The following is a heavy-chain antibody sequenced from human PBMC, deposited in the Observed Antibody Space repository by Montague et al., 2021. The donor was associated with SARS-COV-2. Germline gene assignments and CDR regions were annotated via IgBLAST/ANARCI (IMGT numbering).Heavy chain of an antibody. Sequence: TLSLTCTVSGGSVNSGNYYWSWIRQPAGKRLEWMGRISTSGNTNYNPSLKSRLSILVDTSKNQFSLNLRSVTAADTAVYYCARDTEVEIRTYSYHKMDVWGLGTTVTVSS. J-gene: IGHJ6*02. CDR1: GGSVNSGNYY. CDR3: ARDTEVEIRTYSYHKMDV. V-gene: IGHV4-61*02. D-gene: IGHD2-21*01. CDR2: ISTSGNT.